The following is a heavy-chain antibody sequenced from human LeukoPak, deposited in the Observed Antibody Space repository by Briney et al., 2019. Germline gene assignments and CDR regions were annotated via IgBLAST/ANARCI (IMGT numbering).Heavy chain of an antibody. Sequence: GASVKVSCKASGYTFRSYDINWVQQAPGQGLEWVGWIHPNSGKTGYAQKFQGRVTMTRDTSTETAFMELSSLKFDDTAIFYCARGHYGGNRYFDIWGQGTLVTVSS. V-gene: IGHV1-8*01. CDR2: IHPNSGKT. J-gene: IGHJ4*02. CDR3: ARGHYGGNRYFDI. CDR1: GYTFRSYD. D-gene: IGHD4-23*01.